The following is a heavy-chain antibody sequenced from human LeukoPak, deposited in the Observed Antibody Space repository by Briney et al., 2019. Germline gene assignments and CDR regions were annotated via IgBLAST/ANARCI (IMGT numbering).Heavy chain of an antibody. V-gene: IGHV3-23*01. D-gene: IGHD3-16*01. Sequence: GGSLRLSCAASGFTFSSYGMHWVRQAPGKGLEWVSAISGSGGSTYYADSVKGRFTISRDNSKNTLYLQMNSLRAEDTAVYYCAKTPNYDYVWGRGGYFDYWGQGTLVTVSS. CDR3: AKTPNYDYVWGRGGYFDY. J-gene: IGHJ4*02. CDR1: GFTFSSYG. CDR2: ISGSGGST.